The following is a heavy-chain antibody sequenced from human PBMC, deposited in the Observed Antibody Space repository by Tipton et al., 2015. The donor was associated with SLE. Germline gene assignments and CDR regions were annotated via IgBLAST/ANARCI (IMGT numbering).Heavy chain of an antibody. CDR3: ARFGEPSVRFLAPGAFDI. CDR1: GFTFSSYW. V-gene: IGHV3-7*03. J-gene: IGHJ3*02. CDR2: IKQDGSEK. D-gene: IGHD3-3*01. Sequence: SLRLSCAASGFTFSSYWMSWVRQAPGKGLEWVANIKQDGSEKYYVDSVKGRFTISRDNAKNSLYLQMNSLRAEDTAVYYCARFGEPSVRFLAPGAFDIWGQGTMVTVSS.